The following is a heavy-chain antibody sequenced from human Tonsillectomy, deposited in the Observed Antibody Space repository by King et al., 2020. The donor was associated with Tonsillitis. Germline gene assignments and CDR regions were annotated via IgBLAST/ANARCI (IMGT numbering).Heavy chain of an antibody. CDR2: ISYDGSIK. CDR1: GFTFSNYA. J-gene: IGHJ4*02. V-gene: IGHV3-30*04. CDR3: ARDDGGYPGDY. D-gene: IGHD4-17*01. Sequence: VQLVESGGGVVQPGRSLRLSCAASGFTFSNYAMHWVRQAPGKGLEWVTVISYDGSIKYYADSVKGRFTISRDNSKNTLFLQMNSLRTEDTAVYYCARDDGGYPGDYWGQGTLVTVSS.